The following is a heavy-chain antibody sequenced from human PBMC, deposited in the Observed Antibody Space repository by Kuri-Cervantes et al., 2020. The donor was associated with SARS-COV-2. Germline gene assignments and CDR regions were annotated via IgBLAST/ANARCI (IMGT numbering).Heavy chain of an antibody. CDR1: GFTFSSYW. V-gene: IGHV3-7*01. D-gene: IGHD2-15*01. CDR3: AREAFGYCSGGSCYSHY. CDR2: IKQDGSEK. Sequence: GGSLRLSCAASGFTFSSYWMSWVRQAPGKGLEWVANIKQDGSEKYYVDSVKGRFTISRDNAKNSLYLQMNSPRAEDTAVYYCAREAFGYCSGGSCYSHYWGQGTLVTVSS. J-gene: IGHJ4*02.